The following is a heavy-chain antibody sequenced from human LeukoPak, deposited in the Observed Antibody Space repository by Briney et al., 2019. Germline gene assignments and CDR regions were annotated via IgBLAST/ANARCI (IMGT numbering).Heavy chain of an antibody. CDR3: ARGGSGGSMDH. D-gene: IGHD6-19*01. Sequence: GGSLTLSCAASASTFSGNWVHWVRQAPGKGLEWVASIDQHGRDKYFLDSVKGRFTISRDNSKNSLHLQMNSLRAEDTAVYYCARGGSGGSMDHWGQGTLVTVSS. CDR2: IDQHGRDK. J-gene: IGHJ4*02. V-gene: IGHV3-7*01. CDR1: ASTFSGNW.